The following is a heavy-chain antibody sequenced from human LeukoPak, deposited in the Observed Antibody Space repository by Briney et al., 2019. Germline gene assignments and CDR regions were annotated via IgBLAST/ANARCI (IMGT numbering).Heavy chain of an antibody. D-gene: IGHD2-2*01. CDR1: GRSVSSYY. CDR2: IYTIGST. Sequence: SQTLSLTCTVYGRSVSSYYWSWIRQPAGKGLEWIGRIYTIGSTNYNTSLKSRVTMSVDTSKNQFSLKLSSVSAADTAVYYCARDARDIVVVPAANNYYNYMDVWGKGTTVTVSS. V-gene: IGHV4-4*07. J-gene: IGHJ6*03. CDR3: ARDARDIVVVPAANNYYNYMDV.